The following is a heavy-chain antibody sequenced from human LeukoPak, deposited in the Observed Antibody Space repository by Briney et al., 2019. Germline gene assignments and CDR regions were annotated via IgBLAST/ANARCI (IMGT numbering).Heavy chain of an antibody. CDR2: INPNSGGT. CDR3: ARDRGDYYDSSGPFDY. V-gene: IGHV1-2*02. J-gene: IGHJ4*02. CDR1: GYTFTSYY. Sequence: ASVKVSCKASGYTFTSYYMHWVRQAPGQGLEWMGWINPNSGGTNSAQKFQGRVTMTRDTSISTAYMELSRLRSDDTAVYYCARDRGDYYDSSGPFDYWGQGTLVTVSS. D-gene: IGHD3-22*01.